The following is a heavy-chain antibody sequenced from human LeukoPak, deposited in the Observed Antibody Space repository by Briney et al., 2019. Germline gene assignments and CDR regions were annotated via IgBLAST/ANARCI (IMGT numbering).Heavy chain of an antibody. Sequence: PSETLSLTCAVSGYSISSGYQWAWIRQPPGRGLEWIGSVHHNAGAHYNPSLRSRVTISVDASKNHFSLKLSSVTVADTAVYFCARDPRWLTPDCTSTSCYENHFAPWGQGTLVTVSS. CDR3: ARDPRWLTPDCTSTSCYENHFAP. J-gene: IGHJ5*02. CDR1: GYSISSGYQ. D-gene: IGHD2-2*01. CDR2: VHHNAGA. V-gene: IGHV4-38-2*02.